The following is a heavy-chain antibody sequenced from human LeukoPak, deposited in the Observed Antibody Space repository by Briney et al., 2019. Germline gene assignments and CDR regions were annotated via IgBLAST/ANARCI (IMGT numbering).Heavy chain of an antibody. Sequence: GGSLRLSCEASGFTFNTYSMNWARLAPGNGLEWVSSIDSSGGYMFYADSVKGRFIIARDNAKDSLYLQMNSLRVEDTAVYYCLRGDRRDYWGQGTLVTVSS. CDR1: GFTFNTYS. J-gene: IGHJ4*02. V-gene: IGHV3-21*06. CDR2: IDSSGGYM. CDR3: LRGDRRDY.